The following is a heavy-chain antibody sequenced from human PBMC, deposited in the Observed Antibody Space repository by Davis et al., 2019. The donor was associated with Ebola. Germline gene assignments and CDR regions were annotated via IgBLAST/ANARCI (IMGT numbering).Heavy chain of an antibody. V-gene: IGHV3-23*01. Sequence: GESLKISCAASGFTFSSYAMSWVRQAPGKGLEWVSAISGSGGSTYYADSVKGRFTISRDNSKNTLYLQMNSLRAEDTAVYYCAKELTTVTLGWFDPWGQGTLVTVSS. CDR3: AKELTTVTLGWFDP. CDR1: GFTFSSYA. J-gene: IGHJ5*02. CDR2: ISGSGGST. D-gene: IGHD4-11*01.